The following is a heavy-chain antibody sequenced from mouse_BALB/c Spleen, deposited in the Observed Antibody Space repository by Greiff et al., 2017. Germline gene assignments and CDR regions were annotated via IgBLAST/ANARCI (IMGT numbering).Heavy chain of an antibody. V-gene: IGHV5-17*02. D-gene: IGHD2-13*01. J-gene: IGHJ4*01. CDR2: ISSGSSTI. CDR3: ARRLQPYAMDY. CDR1: GFTFSSFG. Sequence: EVKVVESGGGLVQPGGSRKLSCAASGFTFSSFGMHWVRQAPEKGLEWVAYISSGSSTIYYADTVKGRFTISRDNPKNTLFLQMTSLRSEDTAMYYCARRLQPYAMDYWGQGTSVTVSS.